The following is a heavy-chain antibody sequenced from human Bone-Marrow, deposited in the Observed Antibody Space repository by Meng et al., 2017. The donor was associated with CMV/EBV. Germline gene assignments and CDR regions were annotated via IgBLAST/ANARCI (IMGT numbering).Heavy chain of an antibody. Sequence: ASVKVSCKASGYTFTAHYFHWVRQAPGQGLEWMGWIHPHRGDTNYAQQFQGRVTLTRDTSINTGYMELSSLRSEDTAVYYCASGKGRYYGMDVWGQGTTVTVSS. D-gene: IGHD1-26*01. CDR2: IHPHRGDT. V-gene: IGHV1-2*02. CDR3: ASGKGRYYGMDV. CDR1: GYTFTAHY. J-gene: IGHJ6*02.